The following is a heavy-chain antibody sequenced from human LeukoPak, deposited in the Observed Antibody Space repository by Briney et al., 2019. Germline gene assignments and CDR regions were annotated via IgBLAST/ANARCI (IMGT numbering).Heavy chain of an antibody. J-gene: IGHJ4*02. CDR3: ATHRGYSYGTAEDFDY. Sequence: PGGSLRLSCAASGFTFSHYWMSWVRQAPGKGLEWVANIKQDGSEKYYVDSVKGRFTISRDNAKNSLYLQMKSLRAEDTALYYCATHRGYSYGTAEDFDYWGQGTLVTVSS. D-gene: IGHD5-18*01. CDR2: IKQDGSEK. V-gene: IGHV3-7*01. CDR1: GFTFSHYW.